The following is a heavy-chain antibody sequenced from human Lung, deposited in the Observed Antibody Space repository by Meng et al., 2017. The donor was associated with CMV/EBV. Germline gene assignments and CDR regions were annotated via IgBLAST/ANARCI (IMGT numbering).Heavy chain of an antibody. Sequence: GSLRLXXTVSGDSITSSSYYWGWIRQPPGKGLEWIGSMYYSANTYYNPSLKSRVTISVDTSQNQFSLTLTSVTAADTAVYYCAFSSGADYGSGSRDYWGQGXLVTVSS. V-gene: IGHV4-39*01. J-gene: IGHJ4*02. D-gene: IGHD3-10*01. CDR1: GDSITSSSYY. CDR3: AFSSGADYGSGSRDY. CDR2: MYYSANT.